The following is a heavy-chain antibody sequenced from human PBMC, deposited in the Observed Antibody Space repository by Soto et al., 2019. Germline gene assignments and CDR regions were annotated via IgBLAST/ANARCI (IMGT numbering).Heavy chain of an antibody. CDR2: IYYSGSI. CDR1: GGSISSGGYY. J-gene: IGHJ4*01. V-gene: IGHV4-31*03. Sequence: QVQLQESGPGLVKPSQTLSLTCTVSGGSISSGGYYWSWIRHHPGKGLEWIGYIYYSGSISYNPSLKSRITISVDMSNNQFSMRLSSVTAADTAIYYCARFSGSYTRFDFCAHGTLVTVSS. CDR3: ARFSGSYTRFDF. D-gene: IGHD1-26*01.